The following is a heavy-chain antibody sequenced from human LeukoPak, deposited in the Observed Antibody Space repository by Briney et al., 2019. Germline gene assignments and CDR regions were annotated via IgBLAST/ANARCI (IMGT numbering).Heavy chain of an antibody. CDR2: IKQNGSEE. CDR1: GFAFSNFW. D-gene: IGHD3-22*01. J-gene: IGHJ4*02. Sequence: GGSLRLSCTAFGFAFSNFWMSWVRQAPGKGLEWVANIKQNGSEETYIDSVKGRFIISRDNAKSSLYLQMNSLRAEDTAIYYCASLHYDSSVFVDYWGQGTLVTVSS. V-gene: IGHV3-7*02. CDR3: ASLHYDSSVFVDY.